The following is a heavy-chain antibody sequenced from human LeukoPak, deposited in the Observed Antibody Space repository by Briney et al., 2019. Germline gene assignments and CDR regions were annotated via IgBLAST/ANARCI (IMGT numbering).Heavy chain of an antibody. Sequence: NTSETLSLTCAVYGGSFSGYFWSWIRQPPGKGLEWIGETNHSGSTNHNPSLKSRVTISVDTSKNQFSLKLSSVTAADTAVYYCARRLLGYCSGGSCYSGYFQHWGQGTLVTVSS. D-gene: IGHD2-15*01. J-gene: IGHJ1*01. CDR2: TNHSGST. V-gene: IGHV4-34*01. CDR3: ARRLLGYCSGGSCYSGYFQH. CDR1: GGSFSGYF.